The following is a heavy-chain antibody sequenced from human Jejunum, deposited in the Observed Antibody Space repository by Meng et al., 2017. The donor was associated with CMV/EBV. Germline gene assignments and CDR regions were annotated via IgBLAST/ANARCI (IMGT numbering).Heavy chain of an antibody. D-gene: IGHD2-8*01. CDR1: GFTFDDYY. CDR3: ARDRYCTNGVCYTHFDS. Sequence: QVQLVESGGGLVQPGGSLRLSCAASGFTFDDYYMNWIRQAPGKGLEWVSSVSSVSSYTNYADSVKGRFTISRDNAKNSLYLQMNSLRAEDTAVYYCARDRYCTNGVCYTHFDSWGQGTLVTVSS. CDR2: VSSVSSYT. J-gene: IGHJ4*02. V-gene: IGHV3-11*06.